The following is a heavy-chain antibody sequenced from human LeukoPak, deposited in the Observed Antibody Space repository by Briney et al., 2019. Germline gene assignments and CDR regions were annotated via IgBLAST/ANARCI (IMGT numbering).Heavy chain of an antibody. CDR2: IIPILGTA. CDR1: GGTFSSYA. CDR3: ARGLPEDIVVVPAARTTLYGMDV. Sequence: SVKVSCKASGGTFSSYAISWVRQAPGQGLEWMGGIIPILGTANYAQKFQGRVTITADESTSTAYMELSSLRSEDTAVYYCARGLPEDIVVVPAARTTLYGMDVWGQGTTVTVSS. V-gene: IGHV1-69*13. J-gene: IGHJ6*02. D-gene: IGHD2-2*01.